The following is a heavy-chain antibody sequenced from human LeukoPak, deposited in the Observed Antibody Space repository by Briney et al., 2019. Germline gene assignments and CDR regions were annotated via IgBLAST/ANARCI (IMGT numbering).Heavy chain of an antibody. J-gene: IGHJ4*02. Sequence: PGGSLRLSCAASGFIFSTYYMNWVRQAPGKGLEWVSSISSGSSYTYYADSVKGRFTISRDNAKNSLYLQMNSLRAEDTAVYFCARVGALSSSWLLYWGQGTLVTVSS. CDR1: GFIFSTYY. D-gene: IGHD6-13*01. CDR3: ARVGALSSSWLLY. V-gene: IGHV3-21*01. CDR2: ISSGSSYT.